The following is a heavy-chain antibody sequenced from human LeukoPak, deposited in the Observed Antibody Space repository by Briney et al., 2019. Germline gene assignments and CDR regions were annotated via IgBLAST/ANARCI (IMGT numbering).Heavy chain of an antibody. J-gene: IGHJ6*02. CDR3: ARLSTSDRPYYYYGMGV. Sequence: SETLSLTCTVSGGSISSGSYYWSWIRQPAGKGLEWIGRIYTSGSTNYNPSLKSRVTVSVDTSKNQFSLKLSSVTAADTAVYYCARLSTSDRPYYYYGMGVWGQGTTVTVSS. D-gene: IGHD2-2*01. CDR1: GGSISSGSYY. V-gene: IGHV4-61*02. CDR2: IYTSGST.